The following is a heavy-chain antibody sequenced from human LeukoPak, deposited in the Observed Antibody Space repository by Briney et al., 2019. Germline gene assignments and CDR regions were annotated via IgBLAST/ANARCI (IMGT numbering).Heavy chain of an antibody. CDR1: GFTFSNAW. CDR3: TTDSSGWYRVDY. CDR2: IKSKTDGGTT. V-gene: IGHV3-15*01. D-gene: IGHD6-19*01. J-gene: IGHJ4*02. Sequence: GGSLRLSCAASGFTFSNAWMSWVRQAPGKGLEWGGRIKSKTDGGTTDYAAHVKGRFTISRDDSKNTLYLQMNSLKTEDTAVYYCTTDSSGWYRVDYWGQGTLVTVSS.